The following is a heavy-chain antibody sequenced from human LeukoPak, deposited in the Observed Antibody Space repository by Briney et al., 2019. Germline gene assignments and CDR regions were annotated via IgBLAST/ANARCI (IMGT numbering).Heavy chain of an antibody. CDR3: GRETDFGVVTN. CDR2: TYYRSQQWYS. CDR1: GDSVSNNGAA. D-gene: IGHD3-3*01. Sequence: SQTLSLTCAISGDSVSNNGAAWDWIRQSPSRGLEWLGRTYYRSQQWYSDYAPSVKGRITINADTSQNQFSLHLNSVTPEDTAVYYCGRETDFGVVTNWGQGTLVTVSS. V-gene: IGHV6-1*01. J-gene: IGHJ4*02.